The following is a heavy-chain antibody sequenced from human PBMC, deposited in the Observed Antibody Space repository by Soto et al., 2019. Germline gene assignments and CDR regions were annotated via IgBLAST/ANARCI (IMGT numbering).Heavy chain of an antibody. CDR3: AKRGSVGGTRYFDY. J-gene: IGHJ4*02. Sequence: EVQLLESGGGLVQPGGSLRLSCAASGFTLSNYAMSWVRQAPGKGLEWVSAIGVLSGGTYYADSVKGRFTISRDNSENTLYLQMNGLRADDTAVYYCAKRGSVGGTRYFDYWGQGTLVTVSS. CDR2: IGVLSGGT. CDR1: GFTLSNYA. V-gene: IGHV3-23*01. D-gene: IGHD6-19*01.